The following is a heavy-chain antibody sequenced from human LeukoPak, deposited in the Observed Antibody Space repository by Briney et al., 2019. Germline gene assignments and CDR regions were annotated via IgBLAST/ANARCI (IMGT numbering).Heavy chain of an antibody. CDR2: IYSGGST. CDR3: ARAPSWELGAFDI. D-gene: IGHD1-26*01. CDR1: GFTVSSNY. Sequence: GGSLRLSCAASGFTVSSNYMSWVRQAPGKGLEWVSVIYSGGSTYYADSVKGRFTISRDNSKNTLYLQMNSLRAEDTAVYYCARAPSWELGAFDIWGQGTMVTVSS. V-gene: IGHV3-66*01. J-gene: IGHJ3*02.